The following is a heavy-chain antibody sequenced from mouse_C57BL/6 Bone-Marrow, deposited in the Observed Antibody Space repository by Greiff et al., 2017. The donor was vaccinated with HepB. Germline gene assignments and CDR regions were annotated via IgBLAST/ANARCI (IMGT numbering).Heavy chain of an antibody. V-gene: IGHV2-9-1*01. Sequence: VQVVESGPGLVAPSQSLSITCTVSGFSLTSYAISWVRQPPGKGLEWLGVIWTGGGTNYNSALKSRLSISKDNSKSQVFLKMNSLQTDDTARYYCARKEDTVVALDWYFDVWGTGTTVTVSS. J-gene: IGHJ1*03. CDR1: GFSLTSYA. CDR2: IWTGGGT. CDR3: ARKEDTVVALDWYFDV. D-gene: IGHD1-1*01.